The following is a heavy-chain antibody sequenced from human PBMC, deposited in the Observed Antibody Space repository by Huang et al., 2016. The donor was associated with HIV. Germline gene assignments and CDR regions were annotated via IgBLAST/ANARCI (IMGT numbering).Heavy chain of an antibody. Sequence: DVQLLESGGDFVQPGGSMRLSCAASRFTFSTYALSWVRQAPGKGLEWVSAISGSGYKTDYADSVKGRFTISRDNSKNTLFLQMNSLRAEDTAVYYCAKVPTVVTFHWGQGTLVTVSS. D-gene: IGHD2-21*02. V-gene: IGHV3-23*01. CDR2: ISGSGYKT. CDR3: AKVPTVVTFH. J-gene: IGHJ4*02. CDR1: RFTFSTYA.